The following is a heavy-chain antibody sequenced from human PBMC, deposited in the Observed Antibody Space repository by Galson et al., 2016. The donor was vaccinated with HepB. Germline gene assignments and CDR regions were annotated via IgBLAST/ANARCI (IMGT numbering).Heavy chain of an antibody. V-gene: IGHV3-23*01. Sequence: SLRLSCAASGFTFTSYWMSWVRQAPGKGLEWVSTIGGDGATFYGDSVKGRFTISRDDSKSTLYLRMGSLRVEDTATYHCTKRCMTNTCHNADDFWGQGTLVTVSS. CDR3: TKRCMTNTCHNADDF. CDR1: GFTFTSYW. D-gene: IGHD2-8*01. J-gene: IGHJ4*02. CDR2: IGGDGAT.